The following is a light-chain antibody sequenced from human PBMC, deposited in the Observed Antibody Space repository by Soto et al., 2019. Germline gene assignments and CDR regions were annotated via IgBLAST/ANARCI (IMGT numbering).Light chain of an antibody. CDR2: EVS. CDR3: SSYTGSNTRYV. Sequence: QSALTQPASVSGSPGQSITISCTGTSSDVGCYKYVSWYQQHPVKTPKLMIYEVSNRPSGVSDRFSGSKSGNTASLTISGLQAEDEADYYCSSYTGSNTRYVFGTGTKVTVL. CDR1: SSDVGCYKY. V-gene: IGLV2-14*01. J-gene: IGLJ1*01.